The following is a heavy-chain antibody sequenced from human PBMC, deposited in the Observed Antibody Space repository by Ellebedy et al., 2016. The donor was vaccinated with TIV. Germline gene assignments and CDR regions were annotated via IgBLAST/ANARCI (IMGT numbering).Heavy chain of an antibody. D-gene: IGHD2-21*01. CDR2: INVETGDT. CDR3: AKYCGPANCYSGFDD. Sequence: PGGSLRLSCAASGFAFSNSVMTWVMTWVRRTPGKRLEWVSGINVETGDTYYADSVKGRFAISRDVSKNALYLQMNSLRVDDTATYYCAKYCGPANCYSGFDDWGQGTLVTVSS. V-gene: IGHV3-23*01. CDR1: GFAFSNSV. J-gene: IGHJ4*02.